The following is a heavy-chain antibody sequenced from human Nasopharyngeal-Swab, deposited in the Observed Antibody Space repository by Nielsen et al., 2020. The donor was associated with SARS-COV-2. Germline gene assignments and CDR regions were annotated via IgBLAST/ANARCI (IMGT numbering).Heavy chain of an antibody. CDR1: GFSFSTYA. CDR3: ARDPRPLAAAGYLVAFDI. Sequence: GESLKISCAASGFSFSTYAMNWVRQAPGKGLEWVALMSNDGGAKYYADSVKGRFTISRDNSKNTLYLQMNSLRTEDTAMYYCARDPRPLAAAGYLVAFDIWGQGTMVTVSS. J-gene: IGHJ3*02. CDR2: MSNDGGAK. V-gene: IGHV3-30*04. D-gene: IGHD6-13*01.